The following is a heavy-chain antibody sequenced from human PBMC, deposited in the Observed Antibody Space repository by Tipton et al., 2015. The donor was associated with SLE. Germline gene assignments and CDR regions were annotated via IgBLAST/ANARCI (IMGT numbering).Heavy chain of an antibody. J-gene: IGHJ3*02. V-gene: IGHV5-51*03. D-gene: IGHD2/OR15-2a*01. CDR1: GYDFPGYY. CDR3: ARADTFSSSFHI. Sequence: QLVQSGAEVKKAGETLKISCKGSGYDFPGYYIAWVRQTPGKGLEWVGMVYPRDSEVRYSPSFQGHVTVSADNSISTAFLQWDSLKVSDTGVYYCARADTFSSSFHIWGQGTMVTVSS. CDR2: VYPRDSEV.